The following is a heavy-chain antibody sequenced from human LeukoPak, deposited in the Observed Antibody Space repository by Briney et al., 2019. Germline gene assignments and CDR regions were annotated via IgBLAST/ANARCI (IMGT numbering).Heavy chain of an antibody. J-gene: IGHJ4*02. D-gene: IGHD6-6*01. CDR1: GFTFSSYA. V-gene: IGHV3-23*01. CDR2: ISGSGGST. CDR3: ARDRVAARLAPDY. Sequence: GGSLRLSCAASGFTFSSYAMSWVRQAPGKGLEWVSAISGSGGSTYYADSVKGRFTISRDNSKNTLYLQMSSLRAEDTAVYYCARDRVAARLAPDYWGQGTLVTVSS.